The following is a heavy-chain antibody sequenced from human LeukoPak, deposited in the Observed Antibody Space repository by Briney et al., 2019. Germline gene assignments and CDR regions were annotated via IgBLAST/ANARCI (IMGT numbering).Heavy chain of an antibody. D-gene: IGHD6-19*01. V-gene: IGHV3-53*01. CDR2: IYSGGST. Sequence: PGGSLRLSCAASGFTVSSNYMSWVRQAPGKGLEWVSVIYSGGSTYYADSVKGRFTISRDNSKNTLYLQMNSLRAEDTAVYYCSIAVAGPLDYWGQGTLVTVSS. CDR1: GFTVSSNY. J-gene: IGHJ4*02. CDR3: SIAVAGPLDY.